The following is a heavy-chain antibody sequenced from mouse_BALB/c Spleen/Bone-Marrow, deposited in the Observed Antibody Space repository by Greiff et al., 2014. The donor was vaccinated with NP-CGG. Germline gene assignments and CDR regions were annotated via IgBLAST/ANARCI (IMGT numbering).Heavy chain of an antibody. CDR1: GFSLTSYG. CDR2: IWSGGST. V-gene: IGHV2-6-2*01. Sequence: VQVVESGPDLVAPSQSLSITCTVSGFSLTSYGVHWVRQPPGKGLEWLVVIWSGGSTTYNSALKSRLSISKDDSKSQVFLKMNSLQTDDTAMYYCARHDNDGYYLAYWGQGTLVSVSA. CDR3: ARHDNDGYYLAY. D-gene: IGHD2-3*01. J-gene: IGHJ3*01.